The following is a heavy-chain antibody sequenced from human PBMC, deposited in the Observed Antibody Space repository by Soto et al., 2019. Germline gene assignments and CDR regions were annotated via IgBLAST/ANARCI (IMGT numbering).Heavy chain of an antibody. CDR3: ARIRNIAVAGILPHRDGFQH. Sequence: GESLKISCKGSGYSFTSYWIGWVRQMPGKGLEWMGIIYPGDSDTRYSPSFQGQVTISADKSISTAYLQWSSLKASDTAMYYCARIRNIAVAGILPHRDGFQHWGQGTLVTVSS. V-gene: IGHV5-51*01. CDR2: IYPGDSDT. J-gene: IGHJ1*01. CDR1: GYSFTSYW. D-gene: IGHD6-19*01.